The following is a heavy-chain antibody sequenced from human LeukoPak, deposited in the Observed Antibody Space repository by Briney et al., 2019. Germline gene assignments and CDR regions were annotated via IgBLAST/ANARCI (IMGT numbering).Heavy chain of an antibody. V-gene: IGHV4-34*01. CDR2: INHRGST. CDR1: GASISSHY. D-gene: IGHD3-16*02. Sequence: SETLSLTCSVSGASISSHYWTWIRQPPGKGLEWIGEINHRGSTHYNPSLKSRVTISVDTSKKQFSLKLSSVTAADTAVYYCARLAPYDYVWGSYRYGRRYYFDYWGQGTLVTVSS. J-gene: IGHJ4*02. CDR3: ARLAPYDYVWGSYRYGRRYYFDY.